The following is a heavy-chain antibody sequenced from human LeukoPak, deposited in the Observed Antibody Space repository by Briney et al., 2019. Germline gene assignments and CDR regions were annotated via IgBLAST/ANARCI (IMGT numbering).Heavy chain of an antibody. CDR2: ISYDGSNK. V-gene: IGHV3-30*01. CDR1: GFTFSSYA. D-gene: IGHD1-26*01. J-gene: IGHJ4*02. Sequence: PGGSLRLSCAASGFTFSSYALHWARQAPGKGLEWVAVISYDGSNKYYADSVKGRFTVSRDNSKNTLYLQMNSLRPEDTAVYYCAKEYALYSGSSSYFDYWGQGTLVTVSP. CDR3: AKEYALYSGSSSYFDY.